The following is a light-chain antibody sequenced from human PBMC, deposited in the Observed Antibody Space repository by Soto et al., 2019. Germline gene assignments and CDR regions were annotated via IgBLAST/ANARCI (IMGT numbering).Light chain of an antibody. CDR2: EAT. CDR1: SSDVGSYNL. J-gene: IGLJ2*01. V-gene: IGLV2-23*01. Sequence: QSALTQPASVSGSPGQSITISCTGTSSDVGSYNLVSWYQQHPGKALKLMIYEATKRPSGVSNRFSGSKSGNTASMTISGLQAEDEAHYYCCSYATSSTVVFGGGTQLTVL. CDR3: CSYATSSTVV.